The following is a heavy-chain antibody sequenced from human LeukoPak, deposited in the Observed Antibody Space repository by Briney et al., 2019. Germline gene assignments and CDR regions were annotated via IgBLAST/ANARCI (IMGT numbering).Heavy chain of an antibody. J-gene: IGHJ5*01. CDR1: ENTFTNYY. V-gene: IGHV1-46*01. CDR3: AIAVGGNNIWFES. Sequence: ASVKVACKASENTFTNYYMHWVRQAPGQGLEWMGRIIPLTGTPVYAQTFQDRVTITADISTRTAYLELNTLRSEDTAIHYCAIAVGGNNIWFESWGQGTLVTVSS. D-gene: IGHD1-26*01. CDR2: IIPLTGTP.